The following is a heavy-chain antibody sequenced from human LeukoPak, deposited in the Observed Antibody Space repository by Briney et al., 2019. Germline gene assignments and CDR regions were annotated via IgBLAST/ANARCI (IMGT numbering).Heavy chain of an antibody. CDR1: GFSFSSFG. Sequence: PGGSRRLSCAASGFSFSSFGIHWVRQAPGKGLEWVAIVWYDGSNKHYADSVKGRFTISRDNSKNTLYLQMNSLRAEDTAVYYCARDVVAATQTFSYGMDVWGQGTTVTVSS. J-gene: IGHJ6*02. CDR2: VWYDGSNK. CDR3: ARDVVAATQTFSYGMDV. V-gene: IGHV3-33*01. D-gene: IGHD2-15*01.